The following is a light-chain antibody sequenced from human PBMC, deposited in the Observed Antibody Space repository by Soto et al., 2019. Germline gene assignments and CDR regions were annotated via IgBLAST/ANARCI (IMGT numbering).Light chain of an antibody. Sequence: IQMTQSPSSLSASVGDRVIITCRSDHSIYNYLNWYQQRPGKVPKLLIYAASTLQSGVPSRFSGSGSGRVFTLTINSLQPEDFATYYCQQSYSTLGTFGRGTRVEI. V-gene: IGKV1-39*01. CDR1: HSIYNY. CDR2: AAS. CDR3: QQSYSTLGT. J-gene: IGKJ2*01.